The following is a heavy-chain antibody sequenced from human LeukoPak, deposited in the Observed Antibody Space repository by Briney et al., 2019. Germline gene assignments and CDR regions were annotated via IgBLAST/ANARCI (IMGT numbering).Heavy chain of an antibody. V-gene: IGHV3-30*03. D-gene: IGHD1-26*01. Sequence: GGSLRLSCEGSGFPFNSFAIHWVRQAPGRGLEWVTVISYDGSKKYYADSVRGRFSISRDNSKNTVYLQMNSLRAEDTAVYYRARGGRSGSYSAGEDAFDIWGQGTMVTVSS. CDR3: ARGGRSGSYSAGEDAFDI. CDR2: ISYDGSKK. CDR1: GFPFNSFA. J-gene: IGHJ3*02.